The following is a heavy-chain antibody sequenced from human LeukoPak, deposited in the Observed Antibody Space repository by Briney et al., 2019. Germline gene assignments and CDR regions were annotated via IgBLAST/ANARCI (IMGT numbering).Heavy chain of an antibody. CDR1: GFTFSSYW. CDR2: INSDGSST. CDR3: AADGSGWYGDY. D-gene: IGHD6-19*01. Sequence: PGGSLRLSCAASGFTFSSYWMHWVRKAPGKGLVWVSRINSDGSSTSYADSVKGRFTISRDNAKNTLYLQMHSLRAEDTAVYYCAADGSGWYGDYWGQGTLVTVSS. V-gene: IGHV3-74*01. J-gene: IGHJ4*02.